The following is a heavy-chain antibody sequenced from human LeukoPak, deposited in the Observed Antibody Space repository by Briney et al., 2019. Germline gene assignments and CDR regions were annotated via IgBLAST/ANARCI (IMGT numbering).Heavy chain of an antibody. D-gene: IGHD6-13*01. Sequence: VXQAPGXXXXWVSAISGSGGSTYYADSVKGRFTISRDNSKNTLYLQMNSLRAEDTAVYYCAKQDSSWYYFDYWGQGTLVTVSS. J-gene: IGHJ4*02. CDR3: AKQDSSWYYFDY. CDR2: ISGSGGST. V-gene: IGHV3-23*01.